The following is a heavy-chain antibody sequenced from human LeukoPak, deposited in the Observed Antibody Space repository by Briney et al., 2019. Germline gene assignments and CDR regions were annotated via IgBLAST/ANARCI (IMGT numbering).Heavy chain of an antibody. CDR3: ARHFLNRATVTTLDY. J-gene: IGHJ4*02. CDR2: IYYSGST. CDR1: GGSISSSSYY. D-gene: IGHD4-17*01. Sequence: PSETLSLTCTVSGGSISSSSYYWGWIRQPPGKGLEWIGSIYYSGSTYYNPSLKSRVTISVDTSKNQFSLKLSSVTAADTAVYYCARHFLNRATVTTLDYWGQGTLVTVSS. V-gene: IGHV4-39*01.